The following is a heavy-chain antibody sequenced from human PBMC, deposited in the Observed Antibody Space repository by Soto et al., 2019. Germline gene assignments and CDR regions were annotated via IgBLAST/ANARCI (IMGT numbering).Heavy chain of an antibody. J-gene: IGHJ5*02. Sequence: QVQLQESGPGLVKPSETLSLTCTVTGDSVSKYYWNWIRQPAGKGLEWLGRIYSTRSPNYNPSLKRRITMSVDTSTSQFSLKLNLSSVTAADTAVYYCARSPAYGDYANLDTWGPGTLVTVSS. CDR3: ARSPAYGDYANLDT. CDR1: GDSVSKYY. V-gene: IGHV4-4*07. CDR2: IYSTRSP. D-gene: IGHD4-17*01.